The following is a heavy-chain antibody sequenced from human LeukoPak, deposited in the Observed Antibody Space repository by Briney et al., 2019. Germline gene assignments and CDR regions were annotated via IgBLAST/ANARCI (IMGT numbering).Heavy chain of an antibody. D-gene: IGHD1-7*01. CDR2: IKQDGREK. CDR1: GFTFSSYW. Sequence: GGSLRLSCAASGFTFSSYWMSWVRQAPGKGLEWVANIKQDGREKYYVDSVKGRFTISRDNAKNSLYLQMNSLRGEDTAVYYCARPLTGPTIFYDYWGQGTLVTVSS. J-gene: IGHJ4*02. CDR3: ARPLTGPTIFYDY. V-gene: IGHV3-7*01.